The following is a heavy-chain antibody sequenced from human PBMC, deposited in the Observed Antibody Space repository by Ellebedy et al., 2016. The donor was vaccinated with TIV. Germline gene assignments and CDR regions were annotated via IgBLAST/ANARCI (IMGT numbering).Heavy chain of an antibody. CDR3: ATLVLTGTRRGYFQH. V-gene: IGHV3-53*01. CDR1: GFTVSSTY. J-gene: IGHJ1*01. CDR2: IYSGGIT. Sequence: GGSLRLSXAASGFTVSSTYMSWVRQAPGKGLEWVSVIYSGGITKNADSVTGRFTISRDNAKNTVYLQMNSLRAEDTAVYSCATLVLTGTRRGYFQHWGQGTLVTVSS. D-gene: IGHD1-20*01.